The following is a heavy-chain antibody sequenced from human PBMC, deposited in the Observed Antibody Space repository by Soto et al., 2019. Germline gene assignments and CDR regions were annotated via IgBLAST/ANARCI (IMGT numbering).Heavy chain of an antibody. V-gene: IGHV1-18*01. J-gene: IGHJ6*02. D-gene: IGHD3-16*02. Sequence: QVQLVQSGVEVKKPGASVKVSCKASGYTFISYGINWVRQAPGQGLEWMGWITAYNGNTHYAQNFQGRVTMTTDTSTSTANMELRSTRSDVTAVDYCAGGGGSSLVPAPVYGMGVWGQGTTVTVSS. CDR2: ITAYNGNT. CDR1: GYTFISYG. CDR3: AGGGGSSLVPAPVYGMGV.